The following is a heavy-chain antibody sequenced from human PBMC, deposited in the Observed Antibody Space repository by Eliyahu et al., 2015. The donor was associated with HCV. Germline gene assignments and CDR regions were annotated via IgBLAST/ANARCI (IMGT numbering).Heavy chain of an antibody. D-gene: IGHD4-17*01. V-gene: IGHV3-23*01. CDR2: ISGGGVST. Sequence: EVQLLESGGGLVQPGGSLXLSCAASGFTFXXYAMTWVRQAPGKGLGWVSDISGGGVSTYYADSVKGRFTISRDDSMSTLYLQMNSLRPEDTAVYYCVQTSVTTVGVPDYWGQGTLVTVSS. J-gene: IGHJ4*02. CDR1: GFTFXXYA. CDR3: VQTSVTTVGVPDY.